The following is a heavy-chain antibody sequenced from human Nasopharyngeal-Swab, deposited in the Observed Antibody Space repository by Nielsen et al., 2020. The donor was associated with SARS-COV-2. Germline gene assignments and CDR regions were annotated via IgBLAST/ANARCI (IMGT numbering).Heavy chain of an antibody. CDR2: IKQDGSEK. J-gene: IGHJ6*03. Sequence: VRQAPGKGLEWVANIKQDGSEKYYVDSVKGRFTISRDNAKNSLYLQMNSLRAEDTAVYYCARNDFWSGYYKVPMDVWGKGTTGTVSS. V-gene: IGHV3-7*03. CDR3: ARNDFWSGYYKVPMDV. D-gene: IGHD3-3*01.